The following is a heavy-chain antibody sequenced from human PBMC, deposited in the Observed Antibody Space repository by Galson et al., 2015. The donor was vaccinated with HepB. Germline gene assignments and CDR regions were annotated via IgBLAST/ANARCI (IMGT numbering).Heavy chain of an antibody. CDR2: IIPIFGTA. CDR1: GGTFSSYA. V-gene: IGHV1-69*06. CDR3: AQGRDGYNVGYYGMDV. Sequence: SVKVSCKASGGTFSSYAISWVRQAPGQGLEWMGGIIPIFGTANYAQKFQGRVTITADKSTSTAYMELSSLRSEDTAVYYCAQGRDGYNVGYYGMDVWGQGTTVTVSS. D-gene: IGHD5-24*01. J-gene: IGHJ6*02.